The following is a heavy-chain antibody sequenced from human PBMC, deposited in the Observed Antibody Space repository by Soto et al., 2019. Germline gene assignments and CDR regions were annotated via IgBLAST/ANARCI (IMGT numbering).Heavy chain of an antibody. CDR2: ISDSGSTM. Sequence: EVILVESGGGLARPGGSLRLSCATSGFSLSSFEMIWVRQAPGKGLEWISYISDSGSTMYYADSVKGRFTISRDNAKNSLYLPMSSLRVEDTALYYCARSTVTSDWGQGTQVTVSS. CDR3: ARSTVTSD. V-gene: IGHV3-48*03. D-gene: IGHD4-17*01. J-gene: IGHJ4*02. CDR1: GFSLSSFE.